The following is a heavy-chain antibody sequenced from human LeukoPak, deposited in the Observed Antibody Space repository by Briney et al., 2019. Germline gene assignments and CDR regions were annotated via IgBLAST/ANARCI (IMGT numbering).Heavy chain of an antibody. CDR1: GGSFSGYY. CDR2: INHSGST. Sequence: SETLSLTCAVYGGSFSGYYWSWIRQPPGKGLEWIGEINHSGSTNYNPSLKSRVTISVDTSKNQFSLKLSSVTAADTAVYYCARRYSSGWYTIGFDYWGQGTLVTVSS. D-gene: IGHD6-19*01. J-gene: IGHJ4*02. V-gene: IGHV4-34*01. CDR3: ARRYSSGWYTIGFDY.